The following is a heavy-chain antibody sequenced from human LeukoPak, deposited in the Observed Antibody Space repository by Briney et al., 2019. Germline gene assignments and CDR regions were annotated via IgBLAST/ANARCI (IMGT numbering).Heavy chain of an antibody. D-gene: IGHD2-2*01. Sequence: GGSLRLSCAASGFTFSSYWMSWVRQAPGKGLEWVANIKQDGSEKYLVDSMKGRFTISRDNAKNTLYLQMNSLRAEDTAVYYCARAGIVVVPAANPDYWGQGTLVTVSS. CDR1: GFTFSSYW. J-gene: IGHJ4*02. V-gene: IGHV3-7*01. CDR3: ARAGIVVVPAANPDY. CDR2: IKQDGSEK.